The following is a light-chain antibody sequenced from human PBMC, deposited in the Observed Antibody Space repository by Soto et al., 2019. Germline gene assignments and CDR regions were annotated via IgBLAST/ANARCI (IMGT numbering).Light chain of an antibody. CDR2: GAS. J-gene: IGKJ5*01. CDR1: QSVSSSY. CDR3: QQYGSSPRT. V-gene: IGKV3-20*01. Sequence: EIVMTRSPATLSVSPGERATLSCRASQSVSSSYLAWYQQKPGQAPRLLIYGASSRATGIPDRFSGSGSGTDFTLTISRLEPEDFAVYYCQQYGSSPRTFGQGTRLENK.